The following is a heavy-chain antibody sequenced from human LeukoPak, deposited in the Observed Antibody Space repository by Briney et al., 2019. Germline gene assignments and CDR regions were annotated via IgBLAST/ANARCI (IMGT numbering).Heavy chain of an antibody. CDR1: GFTFSSYW. CDR3: ARADRGIVGATVYRTYAFDI. D-gene: IGHD1-26*01. CDR2: IKQDGSEK. J-gene: IGHJ3*02. Sequence: PGGSLRLSCAASGFTFSSYWMSWVRQAPGKGLEWVANIKQDGSEKYYVDSVKGRFTISRDNAKNSLYLQMNSLRAEDTAVYYCARADRGIVGATVYRTYAFDIWGQGTMVTVSS. V-gene: IGHV3-7*01.